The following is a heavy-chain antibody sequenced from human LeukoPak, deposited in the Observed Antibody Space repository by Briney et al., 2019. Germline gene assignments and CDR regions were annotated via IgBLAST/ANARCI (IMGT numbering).Heavy chain of an antibody. J-gene: IGHJ3*02. CDR3: ASASPTVTSDAFDI. CDR1: GGSISSSSYS. V-gene: IGHV4-39*01. Sequence: SETLSLTCAVSGGSISSSSYSWGWIRQPPGKGLEWVGSIYYSGSTYYNPSLKSRVTISVDTSKNQFSLKLSSVTAADTAVYYCASASPTVTSDAFDIWGQGTMVTVSS. D-gene: IGHD4-17*01. CDR2: IYYSGST.